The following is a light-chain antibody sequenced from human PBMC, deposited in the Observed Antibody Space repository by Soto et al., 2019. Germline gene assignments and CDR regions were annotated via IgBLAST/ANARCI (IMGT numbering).Light chain of an antibody. J-gene: IGLJ1*01. CDR1: SSDIGDYDY. V-gene: IGLV2-11*01. CDR3: CSYVGSNTLYV. CDR2: DVT. Sequence: QSALTQPRSVSGSPGQSLTLSCSGSSSDIGDYDYVSWYQPHPGKAPTLLIYDVTTRPSGVPDRFSGSKSGDTASLTISVLQAGDEGNYYCCSYVGSNTLYVFGTGTKLTVL.